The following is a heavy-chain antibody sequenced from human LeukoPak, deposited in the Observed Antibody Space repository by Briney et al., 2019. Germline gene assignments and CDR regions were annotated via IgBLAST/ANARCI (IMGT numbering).Heavy chain of an antibody. CDR3: AKDQWWEPTH. CDR2: ISGSGGST. J-gene: IGHJ4*02. D-gene: IGHD1-26*01. Sequence: GGSLRLSCAASGLTFSSYAMSWVRQAPGKGLEWVSGISGSGGSTYYADSVKGRVTISRDNSKNTLYLQMTSLRAEDTAVYYCAKDQWWEPTHWGQGTLVTVSS. V-gene: IGHV3-23*01. CDR1: GLTFSSYA.